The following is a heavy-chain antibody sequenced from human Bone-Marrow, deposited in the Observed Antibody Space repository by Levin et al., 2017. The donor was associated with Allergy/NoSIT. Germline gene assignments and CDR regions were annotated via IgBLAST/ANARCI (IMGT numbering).Heavy chain of an antibody. D-gene: IGHD4-11*01. Sequence: ASVKVSCKASGYTFTSYGISWVRQAPGQGLEWMGWISAYNGNTNYAQKLQGRVTMTTDTSTSTAYMELRSLRSDDTAVYYCARDKTYSNPKYAGMGSWFDPWGQGTLVTVSS. CDR2: ISAYNGNT. J-gene: IGHJ5*02. CDR1: GYTFTSYG. V-gene: IGHV1-18*01. CDR3: ARDKTYSNPKYAGMGSWFDP.